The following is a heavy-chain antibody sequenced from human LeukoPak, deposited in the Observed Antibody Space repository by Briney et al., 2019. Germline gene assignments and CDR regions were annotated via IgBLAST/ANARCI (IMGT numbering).Heavy chain of an antibody. Sequence: PGGSLRLSCAASGFTFSSSAMTWVRQAPGKGLEWVSSISSSSSYIYYADSVKGRFTISRDNAKNSLYLQMNSLRAEDTAVYYCARDLTAAGYYYGMDVWGQGTTVTVSS. CDR2: ISSSSSYI. CDR3: ARDLTAAGYYYGMDV. V-gene: IGHV3-21*01. D-gene: IGHD7-27*01. CDR1: GFTFSSSA. J-gene: IGHJ6*02.